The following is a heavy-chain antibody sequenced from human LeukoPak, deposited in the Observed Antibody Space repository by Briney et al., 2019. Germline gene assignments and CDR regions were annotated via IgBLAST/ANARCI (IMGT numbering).Heavy chain of an antibody. D-gene: IGHD3-22*01. Sequence: GGSLRLSCAASGFTFSSFGMHRVRQAPGKGLEWVAVISYDGSNPYYADSVKGRFTISRDNSKNTLYLQMNSLRAEDTAVYYCAKAEDYYDSSALIWGQGTMVTVSS. CDR1: GFTFSSFG. CDR3: AKAEDYYDSSALI. V-gene: IGHV3-30*18. J-gene: IGHJ3*02. CDR2: ISYDGSNP.